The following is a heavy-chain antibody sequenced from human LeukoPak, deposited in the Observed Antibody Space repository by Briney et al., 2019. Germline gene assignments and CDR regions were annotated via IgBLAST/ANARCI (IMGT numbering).Heavy chain of an antibody. CDR1: GFTFSNYW. Sequence: PGGSLRLSCAASGFTFSNYWMSWVRQAPGKGLEWVANIKQDGSEKYYVDSVKGRFTISRDNARNSLYLQMNSLRAEDTAVYYCARWDDLLLIDYWGQGTLVTVSS. CDR2: IKQDGSEK. V-gene: IGHV3-7*01. J-gene: IGHJ4*02. D-gene: IGHD3-9*01. CDR3: ARWDDLLLIDY.